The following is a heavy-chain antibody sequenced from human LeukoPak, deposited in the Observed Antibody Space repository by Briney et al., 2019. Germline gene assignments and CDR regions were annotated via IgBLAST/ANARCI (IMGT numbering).Heavy chain of an antibody. V-gene: IGHV1-8*01. J-gene: IGHJ4*02. Sequence: ASVKVSCKASGYTFTSYDINWVRQATGQGLEWMGWMNPNSGNTGYARKFQGRVTMTRNTSISTAYMELSSLRSEDTAVYYCARSHGDSYYFDYWGQGTLVTVSS. CDR3: ARSHGDSYYFDY. D-gene: IGHD4-17*01. CDR1: GYTFTSYD. CDR2: MNPNSGNT.